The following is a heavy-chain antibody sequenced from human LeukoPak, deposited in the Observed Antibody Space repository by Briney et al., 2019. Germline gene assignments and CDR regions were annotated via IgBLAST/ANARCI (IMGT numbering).Heavy chain of an antibody. CDR3: ARWLAAAGTYYFDY. Sequence: SGTLSLTCTVSGGSISSASSYWGWIRQPPGKGLEWIGSIYFSGSTYHNPSLKSRVTISVDASKNQFSLKLSSVTAADTAVYYCARWLAAAGTYYFDYWGQGTLVTVSS. CDR2: IYFSGST. CDR1: GGSISSASSY. V-gene: IGHV4-39*01. J-gene: IGHJ4*02. D-gene: IGHD6-13*01.